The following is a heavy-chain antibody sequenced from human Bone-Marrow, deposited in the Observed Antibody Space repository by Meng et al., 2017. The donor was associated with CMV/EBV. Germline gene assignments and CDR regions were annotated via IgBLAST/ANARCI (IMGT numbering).Heavy chain of an antibody. CDR1: GFTVSSNY. CDR3: ARLTILKDDWFDP. J-gene: IGHJ5*02. Sequence: GESLKISCAASGFTVSSNYMSWVRQAPGKGLEWVSVIYSGGSTYYADSVKGRFTISRDNSKNTLYLQMNSLRAEDTAVYYCARLTILKDDWFDPWGQGTRVTGSS. CDR2: IYSGGST. V-gene: IGHV3-53*01. D-gene: IGHD3-3*01.